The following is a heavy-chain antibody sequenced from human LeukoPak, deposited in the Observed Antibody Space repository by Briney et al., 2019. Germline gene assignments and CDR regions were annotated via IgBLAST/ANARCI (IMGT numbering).Heavy chain of an antibody. CDR3: ARGYSSSWYTCDY. D-gene: IGHD6-13*01. V-gene: IGHV4-38-2*02. CDR1: GYSISSGHY. Sequence: SETLSLTCTVSGYSISSGHYWGWIRQPPGKGLEWIGAIHHSGSTYHNPSLRSRVTISVDTSKNQFSLKLSSVIAADTAMYYCARGYSSSWYTCDYWGQGILVTVSS. CDR2: IHHSGST. J-gene: IGHJ4*02.